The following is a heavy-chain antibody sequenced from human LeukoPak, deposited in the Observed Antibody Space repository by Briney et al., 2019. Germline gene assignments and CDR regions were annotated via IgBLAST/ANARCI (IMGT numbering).Heavy chain of an antibody. J-gene: IGHJ4*02. CDR2: IKQDGSEK. CDR3: AKDISPNHSNALSS. V-gene: IGHV3-7*03. Sequence: GGSLRLSCAASGFTFSSYWMSWVRQAPGKGLEWVANIKQDGSEKYYVDSVKGRFTISRDNANNSLSLQMNSLRVEDTALYYCAKDISPNHSNALSSWGQGTLVIVSS. CDR1: GFTFSSYW. D-gene: IGHD2-15*01.